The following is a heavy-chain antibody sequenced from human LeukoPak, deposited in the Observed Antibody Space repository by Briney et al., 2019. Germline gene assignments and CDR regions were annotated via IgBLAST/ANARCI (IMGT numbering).Heavy chain of an antibody. J-gene: IGHJ4*02. CDR2: IKSKTDGGTT. D-gene: IGHD3-10*01. CDR1: GFTFSNAW. V-gene: IGHV3-15*01. CDR3: TTFGVELLWFGELLPYFDY. Sequence: GGSLRLSCAASGFTFSNAWMSWVRQAPGKGLEWVGRIKSKTDGGTTDYAAPVKGRFTISRDDSKNTLYLQMNSLKTEDTAVYYCTTFGVELLWFGELLPYFDYWGQGTLVTVSS.